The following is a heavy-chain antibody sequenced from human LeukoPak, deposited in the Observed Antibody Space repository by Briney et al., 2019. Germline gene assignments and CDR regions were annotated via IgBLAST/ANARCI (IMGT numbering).Heavy chain of an antibody. CDR1: GFTFSNSF. CDR2: INSDGSST. J-gene: IGHJ4*02. CDR3: SGGGSITVAGY. D-gene: IGHD3-10*01. Sequence: PGESLRLSCAASGFTFSNSFMHWVRQAPGKGLVWVSRINSDGSSTNYADSVKGRFTISRDNAKNTLFLQMNSLRAEDSAVYYCSGGGSITVAGYWGQGTLVTVSS. V-gene: IGHV3-74*01.